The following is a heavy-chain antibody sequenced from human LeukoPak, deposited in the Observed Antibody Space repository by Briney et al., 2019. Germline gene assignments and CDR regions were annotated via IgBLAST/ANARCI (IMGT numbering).Heavy chain of an antibody. Sequence: GGSLRLSCAASGFTFSSYAMHWVRQAPGKGLEWVAVISYDGSNKYYADSVKGRFTISRDNFKNTLYLQMNSLRAEDTAVYYCARDRTLSSGLDYWGQGTLVTVSS. V-gene: IGHV3-30-3*01. CDR3: ARDRTLSSGLDY. CDR1: GFTFSSYA. CDR2: ISYDGSNK. J-gene: IGHJ4*02. D-gene: IGHD3-10*01.